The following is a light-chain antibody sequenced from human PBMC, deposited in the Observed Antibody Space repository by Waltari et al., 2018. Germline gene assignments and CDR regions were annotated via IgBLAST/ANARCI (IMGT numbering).Light chain of an antibody. V-gene: IGLV2-8*01. CDR3: SSYTDTNNFV. CDR1: SSYTCPFTF. J-gene: IGLJ1*01. Sequence: QSALAQPPSASGSPGQSVTTPCPGPSSYTCPFTFAPWYQKHPGKAPKLIIYEVSTRPSGVPDRFSGSKSGNTASLTVSGLQTEDEADYYCSSYTDTNNFVFGTGTKVTVL. CDR2: EVS.